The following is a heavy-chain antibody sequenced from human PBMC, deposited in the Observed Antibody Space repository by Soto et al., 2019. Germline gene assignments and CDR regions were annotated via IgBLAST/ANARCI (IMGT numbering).Heavy chain of an antibody. Sequence: EVQLVESGGDLVQPGGFLRLSCATSGFTFSRYWMHWVRQVPGKGLVWVSRINSDGSSISYSDSVKGRFTISRDNPKNTLYLQMNSLRVEDTAVYYCARLPVDTITSLDYWGQGTLVTVSS. D-gene: IGHD3-3*01. CDR1: GFTFSRYW. V-gene: IGHV3-74*01. CDR2: INSDGSSI. J-gene: IGHJ4*02. CDR3: ARLPVDTITSLDY.